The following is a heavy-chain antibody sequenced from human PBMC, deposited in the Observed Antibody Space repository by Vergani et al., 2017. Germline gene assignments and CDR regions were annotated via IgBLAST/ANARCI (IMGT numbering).Heavy chain of an antibody. CDR3: ARGNYYGSGTDVDP. CDR1: GSTASGNY. J-gene: IGHJ5*02. Sequence: ELQLVESGGGLFQPGGSLSLSCAASGSTASGNYMTWVRQPQGKGLEWVSLIYSVDETYNADSVKGRVTISKDTSKKTLHLQINNLRVEDTAGYYCARGNYYGSGTDVDPWGQGTLVTVSS. CDR2: IYSVDET. V-gene: IGHV3-66*02. D-gene: IGHD3-10*01.